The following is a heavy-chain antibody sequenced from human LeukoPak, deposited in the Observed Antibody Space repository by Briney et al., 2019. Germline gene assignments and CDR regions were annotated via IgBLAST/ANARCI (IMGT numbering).Heavy chain of an antibody. V-gene: IGHV1-2*02. J-gene: IGHJ5*02. D-gene: IGHD2-2*01. CDR3: ARKYCSSTSCYSP. CDR2: INPNSGGT. CDR1: GYTFTGYY. Sequence: ASVKVSCKASGYTFTGYYMHWVRQAPGQGLEWMGWINPNSGGTNYGQKFQGRVTMTRDTSISTAYMELSRLRSDDTAVYYCARKYCSSTSCYSPWGQGTLVTVSS.